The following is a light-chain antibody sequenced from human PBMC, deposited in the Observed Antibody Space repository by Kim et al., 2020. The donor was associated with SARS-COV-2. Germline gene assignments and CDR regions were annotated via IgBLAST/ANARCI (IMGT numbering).Light chain of an antibody. CDR2: GKN. Sequence: GQTVRITCQGDSLRSYYASWYQQKPGQAPVLVIYGKNNRPSGIPDRFSGSSSGNTASLTITGAQAEDEADYYCNSRDNSGNHCYVFGTGTKVTVL. CDR1: SLRSYY. J-gene: IGLJ1*01. V-gene: IGLV3-19*01. CDR3: NSRDNSGNHCYV.